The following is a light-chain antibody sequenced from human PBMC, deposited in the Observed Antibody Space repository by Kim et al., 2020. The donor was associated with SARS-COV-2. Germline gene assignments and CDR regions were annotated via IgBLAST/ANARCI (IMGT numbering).Light chain of an antibody. CDR3: QQLNSSPLT. J-gene: IGKJ4*01. CDR2: AAS. CDR1: QGISTY. V-gene: IGKV1-9*01. Sequence: IQLTQSPSSLSASVGDRVTITCRASQGISTYLAWYQQKPGTAPKLLIYAASTLQSGVPSRFSGSGSGTDFTLTISSLQPEDFATYYCQQLNSSPLTFGGGTKVDIK.